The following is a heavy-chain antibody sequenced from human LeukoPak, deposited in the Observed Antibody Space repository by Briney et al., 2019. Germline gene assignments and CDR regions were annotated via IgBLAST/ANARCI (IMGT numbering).Heavy chain of an antibody. J-gene: IGHJ5*02. CDR3: ARGLGSPVPTWFDP. CDR2: INTDGSGT. D-gene: IGHD3-16*01. V-gene: IGHV3-74*01. Sequence: GGSLRLSCAASGFTFSSYWMHWVRQAPGKGLVWVSRINTDGSGTSYADSVKGRFTISRDNAKNTLYLQMDSLRAEDTAVYYCARGLGSPVPTWFDPWGQGTLVTVSS. CDR1: GFTFSSYW.